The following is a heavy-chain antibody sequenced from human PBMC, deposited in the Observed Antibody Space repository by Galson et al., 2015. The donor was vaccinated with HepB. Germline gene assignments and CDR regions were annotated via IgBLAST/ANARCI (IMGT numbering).Heavy chain of an antibody. Sequence: SLRLSCAASGFTFSSYGMHWVRQAPGKGLEWVAVISYDGSNKYYADSVKGRFTISRDNSKNTLYLQMNSLRAEDTAVYYCAKDFLRWLPGTHWYFDLWGRGTLVTVSS. D-gene: IGHD6-19*01. CDR3: AKDFLRWLPGTHWYFDL. J-gene: IGHJ2*01. V-gene: IGHV3-30*18. CDR1: GFTFSSYG. CDR2: ISYDGSNK.